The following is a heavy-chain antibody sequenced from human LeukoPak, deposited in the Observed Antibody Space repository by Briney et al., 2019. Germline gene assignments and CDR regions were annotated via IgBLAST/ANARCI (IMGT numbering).Heavy chain of an antibody. CDR2: IYYSGST. CDR3: ARGPPPDFDC. J-gene: IGHJ4*02. CDR1: GGSISSYY. Sequence: KPSETLSLTCTVSGGSISSYYWSWIRQPPGKGLEWIGYIYYSGSTNYNPSLKSRVTMSVDTSKNQFSLKLSPVTAADTAVYYCARGPPPDFDCWGQGTLVTVSS. V-gene: IGHV4-59*12.